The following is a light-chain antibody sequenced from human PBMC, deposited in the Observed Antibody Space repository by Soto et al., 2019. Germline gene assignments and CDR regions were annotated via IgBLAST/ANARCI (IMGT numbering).Light chain of an antibody. CDR2: GNS. Sequence: QSVLTQPPSVSGAPGQRVTISCTGSSSNIGAGYDVHWYQQLPGTAPRLLIYGNSNRPSGVPDRFSGSKSGNTASLTISGLQAEDEADYYCSSYRRGSTYVFGTGTKVTVL. J-gene: IGLJ1*01. V-gene: IGLV1-40*01. CDR1: SSNIGAGYD. CDR3: SSYRRGSTYV.